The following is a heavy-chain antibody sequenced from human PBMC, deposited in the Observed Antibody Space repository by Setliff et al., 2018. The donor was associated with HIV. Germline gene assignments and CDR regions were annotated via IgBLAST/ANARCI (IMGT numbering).Heavy chain of an antibody. CDR3: ARGSNKRGYTYAYAFDP. CDR1: AGSMSTYY. Sequence: SETLSLTCTVAAGSMSTYYWSLIRQHPGKGLEWIGYIYTSGSTNYNPSLRSRVTISVDTSKNHFSLRMSSVTAADTAMYYCARGSNKRGYTYAYAFDPWGQGTLVTVSS. D-gene: IGHD5-18*01. J-gene: IGHJ5*02. V-gene: IGHV4-59*01. CDR2: IYTSGST.